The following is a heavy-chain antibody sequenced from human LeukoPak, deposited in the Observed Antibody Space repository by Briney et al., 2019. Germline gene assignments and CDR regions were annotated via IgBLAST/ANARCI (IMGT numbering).Heavy chain of an antibody. Sequence: GGSLRLSCVASGFTFSNYGMHWVRQAPGKGLEWVAFIEYDGTDTHFADSVRGRFTISRDNSEDTLYLQMNSLRAEDTAVYYCATPFYSSGWYSVWGQGTLVTVSS. CDR3: ATPFYSSGWYSV. CDR2: IEYDGTDT. CDR1: GFTFSNYG. J-gene: IGHJ4*02. D-gene: IGHD6-19*01. V-gene: IGHV3-30*02.